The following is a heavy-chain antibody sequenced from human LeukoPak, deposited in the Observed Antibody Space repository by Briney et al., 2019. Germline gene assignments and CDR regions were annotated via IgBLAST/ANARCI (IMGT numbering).Heavy chain of an antibody. Sequence: GGSLRLSCAASGSTFSSYGMHWVRQAPGKGLEWVAVIWYDGSNKYYADSVKGRFTISRDNSKNTLYLQMNSLRAEDTAVYYCARDHHKVGAPTSYYYGMDVWGQGTTVTVSS. D-gene: IGHD1-26*01. CDR1: GSTFSSYG. J-gene: IGHJ6*02. V-gene: IGHV3-33*01. CDR3: ARDHHKVGAPTSYYYGMDV. CDR2: IWYDGSNK.